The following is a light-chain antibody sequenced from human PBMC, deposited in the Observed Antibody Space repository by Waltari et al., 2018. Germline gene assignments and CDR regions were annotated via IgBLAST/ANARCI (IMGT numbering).Light chain of an antibody. Sequence: EIVLTQSPATLSLSPGERATLSCRASQSVSRYLAWYQQKPGQAPRLLIYDASNRATGIPARFSGSGSGTDFTLTISSVEPEDFAVYYCQRRGHWPPGATFGPGTRVDIK. J-gene: IGKJ3*01. V-gene: IGKV3-11*01. CDR3: QRRGHWPPGAT. CDR2: DAS. CDR1: QSVSRY.